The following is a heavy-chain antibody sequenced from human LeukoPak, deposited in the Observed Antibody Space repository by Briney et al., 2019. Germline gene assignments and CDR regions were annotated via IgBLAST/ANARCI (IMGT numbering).Heavy chain of an antibody. J-gene: IGHJ5*02. D-gene: IGHD6-19*01. V-gene: IGHV3-48*02. CDR2: ISSSSTI. CDR1: GFTFSSYS. Sequence: GGSLRLSCAASGFTFSSYSMNWVRQAPGKGLEWVSYISSSSTIYYADSVKGRFTISRDNAKNSLYLQMNSLRDEDTAVYYCARDAQWLVHGASWFDPWGQGTLVTVSS. CDR3: ARDAQWLVHGASWFDP.